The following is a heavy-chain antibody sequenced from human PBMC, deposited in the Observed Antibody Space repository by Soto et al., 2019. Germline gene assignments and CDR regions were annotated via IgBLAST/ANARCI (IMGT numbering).Heavy chain of an antibody. CDR1: GFPFDDYA. Sequence: GGSLRLSCAASGFPFDDYAVYGVRQTPGKGLQWVSGIRWSGNTMAYRASVKAPITTTREKAKNHSYLQMKSLRVEDTALYYCIKGLNIDYNSGWHYFDYWGQGPVVTVSS. D-gene: IGHD5-12*01. CDR3: IKGLNIDYNSGWHYFDY. V-gene: IGHV3-9*01. CDR2: IRWSGNTM. J-gene: IGHJ4*01.